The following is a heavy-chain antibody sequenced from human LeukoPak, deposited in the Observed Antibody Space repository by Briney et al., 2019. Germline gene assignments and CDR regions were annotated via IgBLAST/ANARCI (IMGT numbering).Heavy chain of an antibody. D-gene: IGHD3-10*01. J-gene: IGHJ5*02. CDR1: GGTFSSYT. V-gene: IGHV1-69*02. Sequence: PMASVKVSCKASGGTFSSYTISWVRQAPGQGLEWMGRIIPILGIANYAQKLQGRVTMTTDTSTSTAYMELRSLRSDDTAVYYCARPLAEVRGQNRFDPWGQGTLVTVSS. CDR3: ARPLAEVRGQNRFDP. CDR2: IIPILGIA.